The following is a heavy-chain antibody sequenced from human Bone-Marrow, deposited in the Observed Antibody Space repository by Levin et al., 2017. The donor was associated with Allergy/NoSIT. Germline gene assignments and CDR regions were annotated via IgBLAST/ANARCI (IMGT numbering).Heavy chain of an antibody. CDR3: AKDYSRYYDRGGYYFDY. CDR1: GFTFSSYA. J-gene: IGHJ4*02. CDR2: ISGSGGST. V-gene: IGHV3-23*01. Sequence: PGGSLRLSCAASGFTFSSYAMSWVRQAPGKGLEWVSAISGSGGSTYYADSVKGRFTISRDNSKNTLYLQMNSLRAEDTAVYYCAKDYSRYYDRGGYYFDYWGQGTLVTVSS. D-gene: IGHD3-10*02.